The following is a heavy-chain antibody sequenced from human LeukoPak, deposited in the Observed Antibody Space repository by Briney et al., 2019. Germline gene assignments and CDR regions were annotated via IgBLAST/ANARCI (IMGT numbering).Heavy chain of an antibody. Sequence: SETLSRTCTVSGGSISSSSYYWGWIRQPPGKGLEWIGSIYYSGSTYYNPSLKSRVTISVDTSKNQFSLKLSSVTAADTAVYYCARDHYSGYSYGYGGSYYYYMDVWGKGTTVTVSS. CDR2: IYYSGST. CDR1: GGSISSSSYY. V-gene: IGHV4-39*07. J-gene: IGHJ6*03. D-gene: IGHD5-18*01. CDR3: ARDHYSGYSYGYGGSYYYYMDV.